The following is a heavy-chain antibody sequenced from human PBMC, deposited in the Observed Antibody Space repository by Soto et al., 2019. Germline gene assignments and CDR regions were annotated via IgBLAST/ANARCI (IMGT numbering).Heavy chain of an antibody. Sequence: EVQLLESGGALTQPGGSLRLSCSASGFTFGNCAMNWVRQAPGKGLEWVSSISDSSSKTYYADSVKGRFTISRDNSKNMLLLQLNTLRADDTAVYFCARGYVGSWAHFDYWGQGTQVIVSS. D-gene: IGHD2-15*01. CDR2: ISDSSSKT. CDR3: ARGYVGSWAHFDY. J-gene: IGHJ4*02. CDR1: GFTFGNCA. V-gene: IGHV3-23*01.